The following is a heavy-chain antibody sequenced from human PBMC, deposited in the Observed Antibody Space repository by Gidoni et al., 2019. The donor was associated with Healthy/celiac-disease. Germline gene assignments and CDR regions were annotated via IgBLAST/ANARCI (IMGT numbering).Heavy chain of an antibody. Sequence: QVQLQQWGAGLLKPSENLSLTCAVYGGSFSGYYWSWIRQPPGKGLELIGEINHSGSTNYIPSLKSRVTISVDTSKNQFSLKLSSVTAADTAVYYCARYEESGVNIRHGWFDTWGQGTLVTVSS. CDR3: ARYEESGVNIRHGWFDT. J-gene: IGHJ5*02. CDR2: INHSGST. CDR1: GGSFSGYY. V-gene: IGHV4-34*01. D-gene: IGHD3-10*01.